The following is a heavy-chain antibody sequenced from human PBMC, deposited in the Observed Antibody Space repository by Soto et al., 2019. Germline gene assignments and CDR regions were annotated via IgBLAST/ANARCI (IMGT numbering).Heavy chain of an antibody. J-gene: IGHJ6*02. Sequence: SETLSLTCTVSGGSISSGDYYWSWIRQPPGKGLEWIGYIYYSGSTYHNPSLKSRVTISVDTSKNQFSLKLSSVTAADTAVYYCARDQLELLLSVRGLYGMDVWGQGTTVTVSS. CDR3: ARDQLELLLSVRGLYGMDV. CDR1: GGSISSGDYY. V-gene: IGHV4-30-4*01. CDR2: IYYSGST. D-gene: IGHD2-15*01.